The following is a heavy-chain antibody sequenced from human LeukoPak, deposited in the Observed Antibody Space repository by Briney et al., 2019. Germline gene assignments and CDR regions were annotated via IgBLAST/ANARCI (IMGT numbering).Heavy chain of an antibody. CDR2: TGSTGVST. CDR1: GFTFSSYA. D-gene: IGHD2-2*01. CDR3: AKDPGVVPAHYFDY. J-gene: IGHJ4*02. V-gene: IGHV3-23*01. Sequence: RPGGSLRLSCAAPGFTFSSYAMNWVRQAPGKGLEWVSGTGSTGVSTFYADSVKGRFTVSRDNSKNTLSLQMNSLRAEDTAVYYCAKDPGVVPAHYFDYWGQGTLVTVSS.